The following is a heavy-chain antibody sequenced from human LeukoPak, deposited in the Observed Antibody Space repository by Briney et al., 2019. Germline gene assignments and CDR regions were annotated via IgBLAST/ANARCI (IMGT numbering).Heavy chain of an antibody. J-gene: IGHJ5*02. D-gene: IGHD6-19*01. Sequence: RPGGSLRLSCAPSGFTFSSYWMSWVRQAPGKGLEWVANIKQDGSEKYYVDSVKGRFTISRDNAKNSLYLQMNSLRAEDTAVYYCARDGPDSGWYPNWFDPWGQGTLVTVSS. V-gene: IGHV3-7*01. CDR3: ARDGPDSGWYPNWFDP. CDR1: GFTFSSYW. CDR2: IKQDGSEK.